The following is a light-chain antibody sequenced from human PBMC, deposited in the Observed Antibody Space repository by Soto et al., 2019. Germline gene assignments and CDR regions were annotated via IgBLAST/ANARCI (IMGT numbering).Light chain of an antibody. CDR1: QSVSSSY. CDR3: EQYGSSPWT. Sequence: EIVLTQSPGTLSLSPGERATLSCRASQSVSSSYLAWYQQKPGQAHRLLIYSTSSRATGIPDRFSGSGSGTDFTLTISRLEPEDFAVYYCEQYGSSPWTFGQGTRVEIK. V-gene: IGKV3-20*01. J-gene: IGKJ1*01. CDR2: STS.